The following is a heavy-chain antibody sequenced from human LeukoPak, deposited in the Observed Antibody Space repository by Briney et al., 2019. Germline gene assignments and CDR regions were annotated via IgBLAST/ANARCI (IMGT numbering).Heavy chain of an antibody. CDR3: ARGARSSDY. V-gene: IGHV4-59*13. J-gene: IGHJ4*02. D-gene: IGHD3-10*01. CDR2: IYNSVTT. CDR1: GLSISANS. Sequence: SETLSLTCTVSGLSISANSWSWIRQPPGKGLEWIGYIYNSVTTNYNPPLTSRVTISVDTSKNQLSLKLSSATAADTAVYYCARGARSSDYWGQGTLVTVSS.